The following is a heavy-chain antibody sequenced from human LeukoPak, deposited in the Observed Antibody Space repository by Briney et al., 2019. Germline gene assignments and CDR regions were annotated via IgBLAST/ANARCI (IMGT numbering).Heavy chain of an antibody. D-gene: IGHD3-9*01. CDR1: GFSFSTYW. Sequence: GGSLRLSCVASGFSFSTYWMSWVRQAPGKGLEWVANIKEDGSQKYYVDSVNGRFTISRDNAKNSLYLQMNTLRDEDTAVYYCVGLVRQTYFYSTFWGQGVLVTVSS. CDR3: VGLVRQTYFYSTF. J-gene: IGHJ4*02. CDR2: IKEDGSQK. V-gene: IGHV3-7*01.